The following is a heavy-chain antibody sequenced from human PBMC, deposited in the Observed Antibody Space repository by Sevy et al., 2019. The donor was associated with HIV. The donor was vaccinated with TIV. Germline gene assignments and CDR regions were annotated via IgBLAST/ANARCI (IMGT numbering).Heavy chain of an antibody. J-gene: IGHJ4*02. D-gene: IGHD4-17*01. CDR1: GFTFNSYG. CDR2: IYYDGNNK. CDR3: ARDSNEYGDYRLSYYFDY. V-gene: IGHV3-33*01. Sequence: GGSLRLSCAASGFTFNSYGMHWVHQAPIKGLEWVASIYYDGNNKYYADSVKGRFTISRDESKNTLYLQMNSLRAEDTAVYYCARDSNEYGDYRLSYYFDYWGQGALVTVSS.